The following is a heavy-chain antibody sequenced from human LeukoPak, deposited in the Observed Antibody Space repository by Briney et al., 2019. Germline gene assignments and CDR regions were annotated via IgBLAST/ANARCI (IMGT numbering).Heavy chain of an antibody. CDR3: AQRYCSSTSCHLGPYYYYMDV. CDR2: ISNSGGST. CDR1: GFTFSTYG. V-gene: IGHV3-23*01. D-gene: IGHD2-2*01. Sequence: GGSLRLSCAASGFTFSTYGMSWVRQAPGKGLEWVSAISNSGGSTFYADSVKGRFTISRDNSKNTLYLQMNSLRPEDTAVYYCAQRYCSSTSCHLGPYYYYMDVWGKGTTVTISS. J-gene: IGHJ6*03.